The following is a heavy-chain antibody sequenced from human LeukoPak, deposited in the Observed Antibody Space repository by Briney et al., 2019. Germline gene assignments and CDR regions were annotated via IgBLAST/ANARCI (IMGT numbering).Heavy chain of an antibody. D-gene: IGHD2-2*01. CDR3: ARARSTVLNDAYDI. J-gene: IGHJ3*02. Sequence: SVKVSCKASGGSFRGHGISWVRQAPGQGPQWMGGIIPVFHTTNYSQEFQGRVTLIIDESTSMAYMELSSLRSDDTAVYFCARARSTVLNDAYDIWGQGTMVTVSS. CDR1: GGSFRGHG. CDR2: IIPVFHTT. V-gene: IGHV1-69*05.